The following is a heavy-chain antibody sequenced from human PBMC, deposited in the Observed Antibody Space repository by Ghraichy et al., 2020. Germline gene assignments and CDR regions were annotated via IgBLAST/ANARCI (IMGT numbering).Heavy chain of an antibody. Sequence: GGSLRLSCAASGFIFSSYDMSWVRQAPGKGLEWVSTISGGGGSTYYADSVKGRFTISRDNSKNTLYLQMNSLRAEDTAVYYCAREAYGDYTLGYWGQGALVTVSS. V-gene: IGHV3-23*01. CDR2: ISGGGGST. CDR3: AREAYGDYTLGY. J-gene: IGHJ4*02. D-gene: IGHD4-17*01. CDR1: GFIFSSYD.